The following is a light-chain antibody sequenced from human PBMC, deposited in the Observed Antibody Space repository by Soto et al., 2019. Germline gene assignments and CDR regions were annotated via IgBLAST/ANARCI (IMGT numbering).Light chain of an antibody. CDR1: QDISNY. Sequence: DIQMTQSPSSLSASVGDRVTITCQASQDISNYLNWYQQKPGKAPKLLIYDASNLETGVASRFSGSGSGTDFTFTISSLQPEAIATYYCQQYDNLPLTFGGGTKVEIK. J-gene: IGKJ4*01. CDR2: DAS. V-gene: IGKV1-33*01. CDR3: QQYDNLPLT.